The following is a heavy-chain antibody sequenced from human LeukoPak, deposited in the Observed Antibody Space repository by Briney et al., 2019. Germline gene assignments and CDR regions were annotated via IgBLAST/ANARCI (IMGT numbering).Heavy chain of an antibody. V-gene: IGHV3-21*01. CDR2: IRSSSSYI. J-gene: IGHJ4*02. Sequence: GGSLRLYCAASGFTFSSYSMNWVRQAPGKGLEWGSSIRSSSSYIYYADSVKGRFTIPRDNAKNSLYLQMNSLSAEDTAVYYCAIDNVAAGAFDYWGQGTLVTVSS. CDR3: AIDNVAAGAFDY. CDR1: GFTFSSYS. D-gene: IGHD6-13*01.